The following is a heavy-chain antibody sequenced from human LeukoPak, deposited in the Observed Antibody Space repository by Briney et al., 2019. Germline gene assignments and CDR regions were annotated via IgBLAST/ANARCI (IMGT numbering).Heavy chain of an antibody. Sequence: PGGSLRLSCAASGFTFSSYGMHWVRQAPGKGLEWVAYIQYDGSNEQYADSVKGRFSISRDSSKNILYLQMNSLRAEDTAVYYCPKDRCSNGIGCYYYYMDVWGKGTTVTISS. CDR1: GFTFSSYG. J-gene: IGHJ6*03. CDR2: IQYDGSNE. CDR3: PKDRCSNGIGCYYYYMDV. D-gene: IGHD2-8*01. V-gene: IGHV3-30*02.